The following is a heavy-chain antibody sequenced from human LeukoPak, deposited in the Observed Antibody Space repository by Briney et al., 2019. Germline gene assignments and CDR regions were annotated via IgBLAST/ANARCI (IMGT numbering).Heavy chain of an antibody. CDR3: AKTAQPSRIAAAGYFDD. J-gene: IGHJ4*02. CDR2: KSVVSSGT. Sequence: GGSLRLSCAASGFTVSSNYMSWVRQAPGKGLEWVSAKSVVSSGTYYADSVKGRFTISRDNSKNMIYLQMTSLGADDTAVYYCAKTAQPSRIAAAGYFDDWGQGTLVAVSS. V-gene: IGHV3-23*01. CDR1: GFTVSSNY. D-gene: IGHD6-13*01.